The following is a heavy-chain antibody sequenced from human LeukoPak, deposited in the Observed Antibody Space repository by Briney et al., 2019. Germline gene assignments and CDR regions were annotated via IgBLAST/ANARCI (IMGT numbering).Heavy chain of an antibody. CDR1: GYTFTSYY. Sequence: ASVKVSCKASGYTFTSYYMHWVRQAPGQGLEWMGIINPSGGSTSYAQKFQGRVTITADESTSTAYMELSSLRSEDTAVYYCARESPLLRGKPFDYWGQGTLVTVSS. D-gene: IGHD2-15*01. J-gene: IGHJ4*02. V-gene: IGHV1-46*01. CDR2: INPSGGST. CDR3: ARESPLLRGKPFDY.